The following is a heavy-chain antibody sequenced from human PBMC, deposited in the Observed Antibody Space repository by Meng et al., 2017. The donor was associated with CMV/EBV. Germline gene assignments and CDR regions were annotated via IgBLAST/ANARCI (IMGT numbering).Heavy chain of an antibody. CDR1: GFTFSSYW. V-gene: IGHV3-74*01. CDR2: INSDGSST. Sequence: GESLKISCAASGFTFSSYWMHWVRQAPGKGLVWVSRINSDGSSTSYADSVKGRFTISRDNAKNTLYLQMNSLRAEDTAVYYCARDLPYDFWSGYYRYYYCGMDVWGQGTTVTVSS. CDR3: ARDLPYDFWSGYYRYYYCGMDV. D-gene: IGHD3-3*01. J-gene: IGHJ6*02.